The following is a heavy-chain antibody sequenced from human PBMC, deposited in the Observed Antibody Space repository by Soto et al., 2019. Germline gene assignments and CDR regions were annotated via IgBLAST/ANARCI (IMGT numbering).Heavy chain of an antibody. D-gene: IGHD2-15*01. Sequence: SETLSLTCVVSGGSIRSTNWWAWVRQTPGKGLEWIGEVYHNGTSNYNPSLKGRATVSVDRSKDQVSLRLNSVIDADTAVYYCARDLDRYCSVTSCHAMDVWGQGTPVTVSS. V-gene: IGHV4-4*02. CDR2: VYHNGTS. CDR1: GGSIRSTNW. J-gene: IGHJ6*02. CDR3: ARDLDRYCSVTSCHAMDV.